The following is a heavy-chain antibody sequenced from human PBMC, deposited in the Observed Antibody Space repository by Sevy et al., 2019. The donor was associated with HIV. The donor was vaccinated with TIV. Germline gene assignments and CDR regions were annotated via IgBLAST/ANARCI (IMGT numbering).Heavy chain of an antibody. CDR3: ARDCSSTSCLWGLVV. V-gene: IGHV3-7*03. Sequence: GGSLRLSCAASGFTFSTYWMSWVRQAPGKGLEWVANIKKDGSEKYYVDSVKGRFTISRDNAKNSLHLQMKSLRAEDTAVYYCARDCSSTSCLWGLVVWGQGTTVTVSS. CDR1: GFTFSTYW. J-gene: IGHJ6*02. CDR2: IKKDGSEK. D-gene: IGHD2-2*01.